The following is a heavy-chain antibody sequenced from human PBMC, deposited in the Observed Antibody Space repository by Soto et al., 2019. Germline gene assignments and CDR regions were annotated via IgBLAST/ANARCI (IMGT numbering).Heavy chain of an antibody. CDR3: VREDGVVGASSAFDS. D-gene: IGHD1-26*01. CDR1: GFALTTYT. V-gene: IGHV3-21*02. J-gene: IGHJ4*02. CDR2: INGRSSYK. Sequence: EVQLVESGGGLVAPGGSLRLSCVASGFALTTYTMNWVRQAPGTGLEWVSSINGRSSYKYYSDSVKGRFTVSRDNAQNSLFLQMRRLGPEDTAVYYCVREDGVVGASSAFDSWGQGTLVTVSS.